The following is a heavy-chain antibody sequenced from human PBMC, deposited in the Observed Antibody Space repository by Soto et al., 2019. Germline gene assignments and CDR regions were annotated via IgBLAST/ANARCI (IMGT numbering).Heavy chain of an antibody. CDR1: GDSISSNNNY. Sequence: QVQLQESGPGLVKPSQTLSLTCTVSGDSISSNNNYWSWIRQPPGEGLEGIGFISYSGTTSYSPSLKSRVAISLDTSKNQFSLSLSSVTAADTAVYYCARGRGYSYGLDPWGQGTLVTVSS. D-gene: IGHD5-18*01. J-gene: IGHJ5*02. CDR2: ISYSGTT. V-gene: IGHV4-30-4*01. CDR3: ARGRGYSYGLDP.